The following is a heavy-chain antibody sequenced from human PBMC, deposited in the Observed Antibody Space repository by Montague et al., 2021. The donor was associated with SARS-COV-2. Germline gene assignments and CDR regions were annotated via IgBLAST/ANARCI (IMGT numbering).Heavy chain of an antibody. CDR2: INYGGST. D-gene: IGHD1-1*01. Sequence: SETLSLTCAVYGGPFSDYHWTWIRQSPGGGLERIGQINYGGSTKYNPSLRSRVTISIDTSKNQFSLKLTSVTAADTAVYYCAGGAPGYWGQGTLVTVSS. CDR1: GGPFSDYH. J-gene: IGHJ4*02. CDR3: AGGAPGY. V-gene: IGHV4-34*01.